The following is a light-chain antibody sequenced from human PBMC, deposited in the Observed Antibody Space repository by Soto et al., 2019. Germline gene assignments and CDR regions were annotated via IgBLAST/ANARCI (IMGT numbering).Light chain of an antibody. CDR1: HSVSRTY. V-gene: IGKV3-20*01. CDR2: GAS. J-gene: IGKJ5*01. CDR3: QQYNTYST. Sequence: EIVLTQSPGTLSLSPGERATLSCRASHSVSRTYLAWYQQKPGQAPRLLMYGASDRATGTPGRFSGSGSGTEFTLTISSLQPDDFATYYCQQYNTYSTFGQGTRLEIK.